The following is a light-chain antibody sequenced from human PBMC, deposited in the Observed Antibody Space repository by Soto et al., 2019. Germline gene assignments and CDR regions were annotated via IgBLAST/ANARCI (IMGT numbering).Light chain of an antibody. V-gene: IGLV2-11*01. CDR1: SSDVGGYNY. Sequence: QSALTQPRSVSGSPGQSITISCTGTSSDVGGYNYVSWYRQYPGKAPKLMIYDVSKRPSGGPDRFSGSKSGNTASLTISGLQAEDEADYYCCSYAGSYTHYVFGTGTKVTVL. CDR2: DVS. CDR3: CSYAGSYTHYV. J-gene: IGLJ1*01.